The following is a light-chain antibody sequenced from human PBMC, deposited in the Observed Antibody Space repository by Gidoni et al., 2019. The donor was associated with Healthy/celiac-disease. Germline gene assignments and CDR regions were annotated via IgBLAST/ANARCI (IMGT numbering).Light chain of an antibody. V-gene: IGKV4-1*01. J-gene: IGKJ5*01. CDR1: QSVLYSSNNKNY. CDR3: QQYYSTLPIT. Sequence: DIVMTQSPDSLAGSLGERATINCKSSQSVLYSSNNKNYLAWYQQKPGQPPKLLIYWASTRESGVPDRFSGSGSGTDFTLTISSLQAEDVAVYYCQQYYSTLPITFGQGTRLEIK. CDR2: WAS.